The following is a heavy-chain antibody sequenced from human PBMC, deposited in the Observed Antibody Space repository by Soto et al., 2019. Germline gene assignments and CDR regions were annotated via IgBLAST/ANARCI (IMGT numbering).Heavy chain of an antibody. V-gene: IGHV1-2*06. J-gene: IGHJ4*02. CDR3: SISMAVPDPHTAFDF. CDR2: INPNSGGT. D-gene: IGHD6-19*01. CDR1: GYNFLGFW. Sequence: ASVKVSCNASGYNFLGFWLQWVRQAPGQGLEWMGRINPNSGGTDYAQKFQDRVTMTSDTSITTAYMELSRLTSDDTAIYYCSISMAVPDPHTAFDFWGQGVPVTVSS.